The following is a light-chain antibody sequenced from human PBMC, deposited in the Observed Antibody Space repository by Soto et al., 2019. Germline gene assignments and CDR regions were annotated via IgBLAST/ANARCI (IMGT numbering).Light chain of an antibody. Sequence: QSVLTQPPSVSGAPGQRVTISCTGSSSNIGAGYDVPWYQQLPGTAPKLLIYGNSNRPSGVPDRFSGSKSGTSASLAITGLQAEDEADYYCQSYDSSLSDLFGGGTKLTVL. CDR1: SSNIGAGYD. V-gene: IGLV1-40*01. CDR3: QSYDSSLSDL. CDR2: GNS. J-gene: IGLJ2*01.